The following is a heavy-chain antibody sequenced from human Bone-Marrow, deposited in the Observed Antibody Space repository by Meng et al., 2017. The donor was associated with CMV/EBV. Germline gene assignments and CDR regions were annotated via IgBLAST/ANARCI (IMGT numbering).Heavy chain of an antibody. Sequence: SETLSLTCAVYGGSFSGYYWSWIRQPPGKGLEWMGEINHSGSTNYNPPLKSRVTISVDTSKNQFSLKLSSVTAADTAAYYCARGRAVGAVLDYWGQGTLVTVSS. V-gene: IGHV4-34*01. D-gene: IGHD1-26*01. CDR2: INHSGST. CDR3: ARGRAVGAVLDY. J-gene: IGHJ4*02. CDR1: GGSFSGYY.